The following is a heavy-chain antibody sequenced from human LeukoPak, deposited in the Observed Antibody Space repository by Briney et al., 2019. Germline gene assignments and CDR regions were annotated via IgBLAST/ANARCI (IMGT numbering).Heavy chain of an antibody. CDR2: IYTSGST. D-gene: IGHD3-3*01. V-gene: IGHV4-4*07. J-gene: IGHJ5*02. CDR1: GGSISSYY. CDR3: ARDQVPWSGYHISGGNWFDP. Sequence: PSETLSLTCTVSGGSISSYYWSWIRQPAGKGRGWIGRIYTSGSTTYNPSLKSRVTMSVDTSKNQFSLKLSSVTAADTAVYYCARDQVPWSGYHISGGNWFDPWGQGTLVTVSS.